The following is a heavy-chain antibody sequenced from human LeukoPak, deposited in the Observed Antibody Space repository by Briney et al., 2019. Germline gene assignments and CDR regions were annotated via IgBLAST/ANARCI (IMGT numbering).Heavy chain of an antibody. CDR2: INWNGGST. CDR1: GFPFDDYG. V-gene: IGHV3-20*04. CDR3: ASAGLTYGSGSYFVY. Sequence: GGSLRLSCAASGFPFDDYGMTWVRQAPGRGLEWVSGINWNGGSTGYADSVKGRFTISRDNAKNSLYLQMNSLRAEDTALYYCASAGLTYGSGSYFVYWGQGTLVTVSS. J-gene: IGHJ4*02. D-gene: IGHD3-10*01.